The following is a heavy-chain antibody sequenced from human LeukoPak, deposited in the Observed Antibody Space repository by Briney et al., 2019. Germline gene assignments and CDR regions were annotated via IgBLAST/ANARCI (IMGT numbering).Heavy chain of an antibody. D-gene: IGHD1-14*01. V-gene: IGHV1-18*01. J-gene: IGHJ6*02. CDR2: ISAYNGNT. CDR3: ASNQLGDYYYYGMDV. Sequence: ASVKVSCKASGYTFTSYGISWVRQAPGQGLEWMGWISAYNGNTNYAQKLQGRVTMTTDTSTSTAYMELRSLRSDDTAVYYCASNQLGDYYYYGMDVWGQGTTVTVSS. CDR1: GYTFTSYG.